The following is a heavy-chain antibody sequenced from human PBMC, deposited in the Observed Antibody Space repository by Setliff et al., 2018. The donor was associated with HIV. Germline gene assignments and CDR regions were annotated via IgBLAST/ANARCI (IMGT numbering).Heavy chain of an antibody. J-gene: IGHJ3*01. V-gene: IGHV3-23*01. Sequence: QPGGSLRLSCEASGFAFSTFDMNWVRQTPGKGLEWVAAVSPGGYTTYYADSVKGRFTVSRDDSKNMLFLQMSSLGADDTAIYYCAKPTSGIYPRSFDLWGLGTMVTVSS. D-gene: IGHD1-26*01. CDR1: GFAFSTFD. CDR3: AKPTSGIYPRSFDL. CDR2: VSPGGYTT.